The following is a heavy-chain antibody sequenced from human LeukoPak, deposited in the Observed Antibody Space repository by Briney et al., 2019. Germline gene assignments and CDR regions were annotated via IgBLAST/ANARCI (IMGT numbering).Heavy chain of an antibody. CDR2: IYYSGST. Sequence: TLSLTCTVSGGSISSGGYYWSWIRQHPGKGLEWIGYIYYSGSTYYNPSLKSRVTISVDTSKNQFSLKLSSVTAADTAVYYCARARDYYGSGSYCFDPWGREPWSPSPQ. D-gene: IGHD3-10*01. CDR3: ARARDYYGSGSYCFDP. V-gene: IGHV4-31*03. J-gene: IGHJ5*02. CDR1: GGSISSGGYY.